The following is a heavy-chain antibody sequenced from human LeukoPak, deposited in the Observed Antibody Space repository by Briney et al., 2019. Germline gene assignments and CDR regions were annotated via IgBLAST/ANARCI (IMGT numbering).Heavy chain of an antibody. CDR3: ARGGDYKNDY. CDR2: INGAGSSI. CDR1: GFTYSSYW. V-gene: IGHV3-74*01. J-gene: IGHJ4*02. Sequence: GGSLSLSCAASGFTYSSYWMHWVRQPPGKGLVWVSRINGAGSSISYADSVKGRVTISRDNAKNTLYLQMNNLRAEDTAVYYCARGGDYKNDYWGQGTLVTVSS. D-gene: IGHD4-17*01.